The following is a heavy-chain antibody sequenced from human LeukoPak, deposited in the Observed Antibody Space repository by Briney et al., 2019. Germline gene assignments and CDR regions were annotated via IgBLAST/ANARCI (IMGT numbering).Heavy chain of an antibody. Sequence: PGGSLRLSCAASGFTFSSYSMNWVRQAPGKGLEWVAYISSRSESKYYAASVKGRFTISRDNAHNSLYLQMNSLRDDDTAVYYCARVWQLGVWGQGTAVTVSS. D-gene: IGHD5-24*01. J-gene: IGHJ6*02. CDR1: GFTFSSYS. CDR2: ISSRSESK. V-gene: IGHV3-48*02. CDR3: ARVWQLGV.